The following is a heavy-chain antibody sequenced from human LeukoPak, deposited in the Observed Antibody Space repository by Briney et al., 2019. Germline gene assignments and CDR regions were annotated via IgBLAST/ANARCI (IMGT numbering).Heavy chain of an antibody. D-gene: IGHD2-2*01. CDR2: ISAYNGNT. CDR1: GYTFTSYG. V-gene: IGHV1-18*01. J-gene: IGHJ4*02. CDR3: ARACRYCSSTPLDY. Sequence: GASVKVSCKASGYTFTSYGISWVRQAPGQGLEWMGWISAYNGNTNYAQKLQGRVTMTTDTSTSTAYMELRSLRSDDTAVYYCARACRYCSSTPLDYWGQGTLVTASS.